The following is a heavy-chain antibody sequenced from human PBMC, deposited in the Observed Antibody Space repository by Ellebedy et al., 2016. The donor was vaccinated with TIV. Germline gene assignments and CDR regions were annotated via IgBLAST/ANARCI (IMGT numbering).Heavy chain of an antibody. D-gene: IGHD4-23*01. Sequence: GESLKIPCAASGFTFTNYWMTWVRQAPGKGLEWVANIKQDGSEKYYVDSVKGRFTISRDNANNSVFLQVNSLRAEDTAVYYCARDDFGGDHYYYYYGLDVWGQGTTVIVSS. CDR3: ARDDFGGDHYYYYYGLDV. V-gene: IGHV3-7*01. CDR2: IKQDGSEK. J-gene: IGHJ6*02. CDR1: GFTFTNYW.